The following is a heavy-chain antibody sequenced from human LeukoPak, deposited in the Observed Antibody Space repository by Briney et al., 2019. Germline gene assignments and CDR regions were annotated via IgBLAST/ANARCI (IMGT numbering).Heavy chain of an antibody. V-gene: IGHV4-59*12. D-gene: IGHD3-10*01. Sequence: KPSETLSLTCSVSGGSISGFYWYWVRQPPGKGLEWIGYIYYTGNTNYNPSLESRVTISMDTSRNQFSLRLRSVTAADTAVYYCVRSHPGGVWGKGTTVTVSS. CDR2: IYYTGNT. J-gene: IGHJ6*04. CDR1: GGSISGFY. CDR3: VRSHPGGV.